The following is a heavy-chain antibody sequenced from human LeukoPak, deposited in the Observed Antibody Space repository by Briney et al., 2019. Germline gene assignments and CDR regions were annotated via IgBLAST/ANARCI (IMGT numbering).Heavy chain of an antibody. D-gene: IGHD3-3*01. Sequence: SETLSLTCAVYGGSFSGYYWSWIRQPPGKGLEWIGEINHSGSTNYNPSLKSRVTISVDTSKNQFSLKLSSVTAADTAVYYCARKGPKVKNVRAFGVEKNWFDPWAREPWSPSPQ. V-gene: IGHV4-34*01. CDR1: GGSFSGYY. J-gene: IGHJ5*02. CDR2: INHSGST. CDR3: ARKGPKVKNVRAFGVEKNWFDP.